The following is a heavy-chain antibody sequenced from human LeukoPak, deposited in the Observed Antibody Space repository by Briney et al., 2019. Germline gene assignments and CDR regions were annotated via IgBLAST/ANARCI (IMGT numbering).Heavy chain of an antibody. CDR1: GYSFTSYW. J-gene: IGHJ4*02. CDR3: ARLGGGTYYYDSSGYRSVDY. V-gene: IGHV5-10-1*01. Sequence: GESLKISCKGSGYSFTSYWISWVRQMPGKGLEWMGRIDPSDSYTNYSPSFQGHVTIPADKSISTAYLQWSSLKASDTAMYYCARLGGGTYYYDSSGYRSVDYWGQGTLVTVSS. CDR2: IDPSDSYT. D-gene: IGHD3-22*01.